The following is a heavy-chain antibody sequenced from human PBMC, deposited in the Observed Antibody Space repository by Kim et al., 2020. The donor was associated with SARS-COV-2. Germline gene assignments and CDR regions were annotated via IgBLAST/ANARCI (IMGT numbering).Heavy chain of an antibody. J-gene: IGHJ4*02. Sequence: NQPLKSRVTISVDTSKNQFSLKLSSVTAADTAVYYCARANNYYGSGSYYFWGQGTLVTVSS. V-gene: IGHV4-30-2*05. D-gene: IGHD3-10*01. CDR3: ARANNYYGSGSYYF.